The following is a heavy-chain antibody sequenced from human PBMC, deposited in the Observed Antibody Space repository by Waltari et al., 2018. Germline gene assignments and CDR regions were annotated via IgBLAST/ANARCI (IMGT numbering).Heavy chain of an antibody. D-gene: IGHD1-26*01. CDR3: ASPYXXSHPFDY. V-gene: IGHV3-53*01. J-gene: IGHJ4*02. CDR2: IDMCGXT. CDR1: GFTVSSNY. Sequence: EVQLVESGGXLIQPGGSLXLSCAAXGFTVSSNYLIWVRQAPGKGLEWVEIIDMCGXTYYADSVXGRFXISXDNAXXTXYLQMNSLXXEDTXVYYCASPYXXSHPFDYXGQGTLVTVXS.